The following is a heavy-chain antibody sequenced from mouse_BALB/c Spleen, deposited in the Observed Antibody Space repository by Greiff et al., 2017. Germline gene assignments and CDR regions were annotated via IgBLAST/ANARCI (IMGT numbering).Heavy chain of an antibody. D-gene: IGHD1-1*02. V-gene: IGHV2-9*02. CDR1: GFSLTSYG. CDR3: ARDAGGSYFYYAMDY. Sequence: QVQLKESGPGLVAPSQSLSITCTVSGFSLTSYGVHWVRQPPGKGLEWLGVIWAGGSTNYNSALMSRLSISNDNSKSHVFIKMNSLQTDDTAMYYCARDAGGSYFYYAMDYWGQGTSVTVSS. CDR2: IWAGGST. J-gene: IGHJ4*01.